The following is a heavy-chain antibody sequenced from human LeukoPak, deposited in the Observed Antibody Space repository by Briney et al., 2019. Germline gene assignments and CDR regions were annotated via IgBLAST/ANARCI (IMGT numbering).Heavy chain of an antibody. Sequence: PGGSLRLSCAASGFTFSSYAMSWVRQAPGKGLEWVSAISGSGDSTYSTDSVKGRFTISRDNSKNTLYLQMNSLRVEDTAVFYCASSDWAKDTFDYWGQGTLVTVSS. V-gene: IGHV3-23*01. CDR1: GFTFSSYA. CDR2: ISGSGDST. D-gene: IGHD2-21*01. J-gene: IGHJ4*02. CDR3: ASSDWAKDTFDY.